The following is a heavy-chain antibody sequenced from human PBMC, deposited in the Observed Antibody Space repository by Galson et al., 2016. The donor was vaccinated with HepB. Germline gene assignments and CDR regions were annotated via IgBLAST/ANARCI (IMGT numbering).Heavy chain of an antibody. CDR3: ARDGSGWLFDS. Sequence: SLRLSCAASGFTFSNYWMSWIRQSPGKGLEWVGNIKRDGSETYYVDSVRGRFTISRGNARNSLYLQMNSLRAEDTAVYYCARDGSGWLFDSWGQGTLVTVSS. J-gene: IGHJ4*02. V-gene: IGHV3-7*01. D-gene: IGHD6-19*01. CDR1: GFTFSNYW. CDR2: IKRDGSET.